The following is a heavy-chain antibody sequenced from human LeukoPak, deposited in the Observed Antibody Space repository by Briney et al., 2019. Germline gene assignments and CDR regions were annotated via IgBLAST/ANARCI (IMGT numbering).Heavy chain of an antibody. Sequence: GASVKVSCKASGYTFTGYYMHGVRQAPGQGLEWMGWMNPNSGGTNYPQKVQGRVTMTRDTSISTAYMEQSRLRSDDTAVYYCARRYCSSTTCYLPWDYWGQGTLVTVYS. V-gene: IGHV1-2*02. J-gene: IGHJ4*02. D-gene: IGHD2-2*01. CDR1: GYTFTGYY. CDR3: ARRYCSSTTCYLPWDY. CDR2: MNPNSGGT.